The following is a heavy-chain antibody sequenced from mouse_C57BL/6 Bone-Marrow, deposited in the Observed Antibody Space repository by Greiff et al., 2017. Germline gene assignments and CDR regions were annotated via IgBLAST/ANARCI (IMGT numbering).Heavy chain of an antibody. CDR1: GYTFTSYW. CDR2: IHPNSGST. CDR3: ARLGDSYYDYEGDY. V-gene: IGHV1-64*01. D-gene: IGHD2-4*01. Sequence: QVQLQQPGAELVKPGASVKLSCKASGYTFTSYWMHWVKQRPGQGLEWIGMIHPNSGSTNYNEKFKSKATLTVDKSSSTAYMQLSSLTSEDSAVYYCARLGDSYYDYEGDYWGQGTSVTVSA. J-gene: IGHJ4*01.